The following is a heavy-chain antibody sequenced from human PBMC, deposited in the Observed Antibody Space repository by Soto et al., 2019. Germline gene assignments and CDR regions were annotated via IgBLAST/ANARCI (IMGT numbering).Heavy chain of an antibody. CDR1: GFTFSSYA. J-gene: IGHJ6*02. D-gene: IGHD2-15*01. V-gene: IGHV3-30-3*01. CDR3: ARGGAVVAATRAGNYYYYYGMDV. CDR2: ISYDGSNK. Sequence: CAASGFTFSSYAMHWVRQAPGKGLEWVAVISYDGSNKYYADSVKGRFTISRDNSKNTLYLQMNSLRAEDTAVYYCARGGAVVAATRAGNYYYYYGMDVWGQGTTVTVSS.